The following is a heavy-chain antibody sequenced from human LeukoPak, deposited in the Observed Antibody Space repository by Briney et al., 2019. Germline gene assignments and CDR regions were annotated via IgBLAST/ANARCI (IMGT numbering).Heavy chain of an antibody. J-gene: IGHJ4*02. CDR2: IYYDGSNT. V-gene: IGHV3-33*01. CDR1: GFTFSNYG. CDR3: AGGVGSSSSDPPLDY. D-gene: IGHD6-6*01. Sequence: GRSLRLSCAASGFTFSNYGMHWVRQAPGKGLEWVGLIYYDGSNTYYADSVRGRFTISRDNSKNTQYLQMNSLRVEDTAVYYCAGGVGSSSSDPPLDYWGQGTLVTVSS.